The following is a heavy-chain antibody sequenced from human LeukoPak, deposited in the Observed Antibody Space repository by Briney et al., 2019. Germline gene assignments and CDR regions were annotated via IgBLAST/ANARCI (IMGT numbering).Heavy chain of an antibody. CDR1: GYATDYY. Sequence: GASVKVSCKASGYATDYYIHWVRQAPGQGLEWMGWISAYNGNTNYAQKLQGRVTMTTDTSTSTAYMELRSLRSDDTAVYYCARDLWFGESPSDYWGQGTLVTVSS. CDR3: ARDLWFGESPSDY. V-gene: IGHV1-18*04. CDR2: ISAYNGNT. J-gene: IGHJ4*02. D-gene: IGHD3-10*01.